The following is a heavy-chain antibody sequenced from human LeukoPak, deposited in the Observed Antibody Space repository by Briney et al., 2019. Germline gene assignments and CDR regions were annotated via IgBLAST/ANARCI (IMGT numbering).Heavy chain of an antibody. CDR3: ARGDSSGWYYFDY. CDR1: GGSISSYY. V-gene: IGHV4-59*01. D-gene: IGHD6-19*01. CDR2: IYYSGST. Sequence: SETLSLTCTVSGGSISSYYWSWIRQPPGKGLEWIGYIYYSGSTNYNPSLKSRVTISVDTSKNQFSLKLGSVTAADTAVYYCARGDSSGWYYFDYWGQGTLVTVSS. J-gene: IGHJ4*02.